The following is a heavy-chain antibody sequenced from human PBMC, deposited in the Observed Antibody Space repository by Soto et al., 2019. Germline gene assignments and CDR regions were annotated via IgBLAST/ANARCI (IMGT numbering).Heavy chain of an antibody. V-gene: IGHV1-46*01. Sequence: ASVQVSCNASGYTFTSYYMHWVRQAPGQGLEWMGIINSSGGSTRYAQKFQGRVTMTSDTSTSTVYMELSSLRSEDTAVYYCARGNRKRLYDFWSGYGYCWFDPWGQGALVTVAS. CDR3: ARGNRKRLYDFWSGYGYCWFDP. CDR2: INSSGGST. D-gene: IGHD3-3*01. CDR1: GYTFTSYY. J-gene: IGHJ5*02.